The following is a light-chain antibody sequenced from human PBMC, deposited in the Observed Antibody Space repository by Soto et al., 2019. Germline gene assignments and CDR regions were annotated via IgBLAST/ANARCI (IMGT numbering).Light chain of an antibody. CDR2: DNN. CDR1: SSNIRNNY. V-gene: IGLV1-51*01. J-gene: IGLJ1*01. CDR3: GTWDSSLSAYV. Sequence: QSVLTQPPSVSAAPRQKVTISCSGSSSNIRNNYVSWYQQLPGTAPKLLIYDNNKRPSGIPDRFPGSKSGTSATLGITGLQTWDEADYYCGTWDSSLSAYVFGTGTKVTVL.